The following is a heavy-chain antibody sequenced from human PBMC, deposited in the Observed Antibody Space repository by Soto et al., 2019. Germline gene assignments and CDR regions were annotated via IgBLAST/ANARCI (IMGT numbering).Heavy chain of an antibody. CDR3: GWSYRPGYYYYVMSV. Sequence: TLSLTCAVSGGSISSGGYSWSWIRQPPGKGLEWIGYIYHSGSTYYNPSLKSRVTISVDRSKNQFSLKLSSVTAADTAVYYCGWSYRPGYYYYVMSVRGQGNT. D-gene: IGHD3-10*01. V-gene: IGHV4-30-2*01. J-gene: IGHJ6*02. CDR1: GGSISSGGYS. CDR2: IYHSGST.